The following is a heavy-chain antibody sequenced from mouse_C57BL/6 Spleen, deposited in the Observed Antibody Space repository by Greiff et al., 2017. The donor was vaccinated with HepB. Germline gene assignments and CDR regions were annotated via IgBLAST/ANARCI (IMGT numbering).Heavy chain of an antibody. CDR2: IYPGDGDT. V-gene: IGHV1-82*01. Sequence: VKLQESGPELVKPGASVKISCKASGYAFSSSWMNWVKQRPGKGLEWIGRIYPGDGDTNYNGKFKGKATLTADKSSSTAYMQLSSLTSEDSAVYFCADSYGSSRFAYWGQGTLVTVSA. J-gene: IGHJ3*01. CDR1: GYAFSSSW. D-gene: IGHD1-1*01. CDR3: ADSYGSSRFAY.